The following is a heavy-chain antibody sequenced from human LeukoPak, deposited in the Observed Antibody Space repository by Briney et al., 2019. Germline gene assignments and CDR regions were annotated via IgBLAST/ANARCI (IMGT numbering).Heavy chain of an antibody. CDR2: TYYRSKWYY. D-gene: IGHD4-11*01. Sequence: SQTLSLTCDISGDSVSSNSAAWNWIRQSPSRGLEWLGRTYYRSKWYYDYATSVKSRISISPDTSKNQFSLQLNSVTPEDTAVYYCAREAPNCSNDTCPFHYYYAVDVWGQGTTVTVSS. CDR3: AREAPNCSNDTCPFHYYYAVDV. J-gene: IGHJ6*02. CDR1: GDSVSSNSAA. V-gene: IGHV6-1*01.